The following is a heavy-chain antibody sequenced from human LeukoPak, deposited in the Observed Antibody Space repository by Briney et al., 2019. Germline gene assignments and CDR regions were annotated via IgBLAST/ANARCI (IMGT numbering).Heavy chain of an antibody. CDR3: ARDRGNYYDSSGYYGAFDI. J-gene: IGHJ3*02. V-gene: IGHV3-21*01. D-gene: IGHD3-22*01. Sequence: GGSLRLSCAASGFTFRSYSMNWVRQAPGKGLEWVSSISSSSSYIYYADSVKGRFTISRDNAKNSLYLQMNSLRAEDTAVYYCARDRGNYYDSSGYYGAFDIWGQGTMVTVSS. CDR1: GFTFRSYS. CDR2: ISSSSSYI.